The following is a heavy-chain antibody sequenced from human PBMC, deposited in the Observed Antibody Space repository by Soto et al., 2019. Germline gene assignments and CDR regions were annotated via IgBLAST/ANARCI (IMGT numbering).Heavy chain of an antibody. D-gene: IGHD6-13*01. V-gene: IGHV3-13*01. CDR3: ARDRLVAAAGTRGYYYYGMDV. CDR2: IGTAGDT. CDR1: GFTFSSYD. Sequence: GGSLRLSCAASGFTFSSYDMHWVRQATGKGLEWVSAIGTAGDTYYPGSVKGRFTISRENAKNSLYLQMNSLRAEDTAVYYCARDRLVAAAGTRGYYYYGMDVWGQGTTVTVSS. J-gene: IGHJ6*02.